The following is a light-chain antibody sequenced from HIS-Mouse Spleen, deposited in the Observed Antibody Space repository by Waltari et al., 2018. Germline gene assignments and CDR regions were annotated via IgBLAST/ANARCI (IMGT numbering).Light chain of an antibody. J-gene: IGLJ2*01. CDR2: DVS. CDR1: SRDVGGYNS. CDR3: CSYAGSYTLV. Sequence: QSALTQPRSVSGSPGQSVTISCPGTSRDVGGYNSVSWYQQHPGKAPKLMIYDVSNRPSGVPDRFSGSKSGNTASLTISGLQAEDEADYYCCSYAGSYTLVFGGGTKLTVL. V-gene: IGLV2-11*01.